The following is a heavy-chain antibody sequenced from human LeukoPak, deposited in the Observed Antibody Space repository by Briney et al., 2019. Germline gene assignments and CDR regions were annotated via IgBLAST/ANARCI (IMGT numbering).Heavy chain of an antibody. V-gene: IGHV3-33*01. J-gene: IGHJ4*02. D-gene: IGHD3-16*01. CDR1: GFTFSSYG. CDR3: ARDLGRGNTPFDY. CDR2: IWYDGSNK. Sequence: TGGSLRLSCAASGFTFSSYGMHWVRQAPVKGLEWVAVIWYDGSNKYYADSVKGRFTISRDNSKNTVYLQMNSLRAEDTALYYCARDLGRGNTPFDYWGQGTLVTVSS.